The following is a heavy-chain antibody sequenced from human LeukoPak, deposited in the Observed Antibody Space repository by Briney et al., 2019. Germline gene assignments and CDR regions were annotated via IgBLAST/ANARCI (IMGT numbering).Heavy chain of an antibody. J-gene: IGHJ6*02. Sequence: PSETLSLTCPVSGGSISSGGYYWSWIRQHPGKGLEWFGYIYYSGSTYYNPSLKSRVTISVDTSKNQFSLKLSSVTAADTAVYYCARDLRSSTSCYSDVWGQGTTVTVSS. CDR2: IYYSGST. D-gene: IGHD2-2*01. V-gene: IGHV4-31*03. CDR3: ARDLRSSTSCYSDV. CDR1: GGSISSGGYY.